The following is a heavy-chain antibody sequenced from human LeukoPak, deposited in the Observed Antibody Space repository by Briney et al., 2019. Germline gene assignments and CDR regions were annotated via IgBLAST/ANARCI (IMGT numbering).Heavy chain of an antibody. CDR1: GYTFTNNF. J-gene: IGHJ4*02. CDR2: ISAYNGNT. D-gene: IGHD2-15*01. V-gene: IGHV1-18*04. Sequence: VASVKVSCKASGYTFTNNFMHWVRQAPGQGLEWMGWISAYNGNTNYAQKLQGRVTMTTDTSTSTAYMELRSLRSDDTAVYYCARDKRGYCSGGSCYPSYWGQGTLVTVSS. CDR3: ARDKRGYCSGGSCYPSY.